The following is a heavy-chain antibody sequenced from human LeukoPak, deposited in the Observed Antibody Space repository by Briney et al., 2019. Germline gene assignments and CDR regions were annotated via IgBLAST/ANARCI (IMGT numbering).Heavy chain of an antibody. J-gene: IGHJ4*02. Sequence: GGSLRLSCAASGFTFCSYRMSWVRQAPGKGLEWVSAISGSGGSTYYADSVKGRFTISRDNSKNTLYLQMNSLRAEDTAVYYCAKDLGAWPGLRYFDWLFDYWGQGTLVTVSS. D-gene: IGHD3-9*01. CDR3: AKDLGAWPGLRYFDWLFDY. V-gene: IGHV3-23*01. CDR2: ISGSGGST. CDR1: GFTFCSYR.